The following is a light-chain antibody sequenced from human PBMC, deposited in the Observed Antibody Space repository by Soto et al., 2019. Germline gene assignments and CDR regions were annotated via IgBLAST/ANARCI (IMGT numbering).Light chain of an antibody. CDR2: GAS. V-gene: IGKV3-20*01. CDR1: QSVSSSY. J-gene: IGKJ1*01. CDR3: QQYGSSGWT. Sequence: EIVLTQSPGTLSLSPGERATLSCRASQSVSSSYLAWYQQKPGQAPRLLIYGASNRATGITDRFSGSGSGTDFTLTISRLEPEDFAVYYCQQYGSSGWTFGQGTKVEIK.